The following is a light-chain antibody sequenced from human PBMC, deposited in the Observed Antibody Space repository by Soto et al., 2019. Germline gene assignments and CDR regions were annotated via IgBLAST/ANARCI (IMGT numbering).Light chain of an antibody. V-gene: IGKV1-39*01. CDR1: QSISSY. CDR2: AAS. CDR3: QQSYTTPRT. J-gene: IGKJ1*01. Sequence: DMQTTQSPSSLSASVGDRVTITCRASQSISSYLNWYQQRPGKAPKLLIYAASSLQSGVPSRFSGSGSGTDFTLTISSLQPEDFATYYCQQSYTTPRTFGQGSKVDI.